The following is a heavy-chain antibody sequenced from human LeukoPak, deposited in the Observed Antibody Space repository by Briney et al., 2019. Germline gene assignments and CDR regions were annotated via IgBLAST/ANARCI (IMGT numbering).Heavy chain of an antibody. D-gene: IGHD3-10*01. V-gene: IGHV3-30*04. CDR3: ARALGDYGSGSYLDY. CDR2: ISYDGSNK. J-gene: IGHJ4*02. CDR1: GFTFSSYA. Sequence: EGSLRLSCAASGFTFSSYAMHWVRQAPGKGLEWVAVISYDGSNKYYADSVKGRFTISRDNSKNTLYLQMNSLRAEDTAVYYCARALGDYGSGSYLDYWGQGTLVTVSS.